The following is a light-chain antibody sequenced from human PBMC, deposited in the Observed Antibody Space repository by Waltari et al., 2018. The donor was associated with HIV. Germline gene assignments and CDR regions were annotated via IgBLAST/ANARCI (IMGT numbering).Light chain of an antibody. CDR2: EVS. Sequence: QSALTQPASVSGSPGQSIPISCPGTSSDIGTYYLVSWYQQHPGKAPKLIIYEVSERPSGVSNRFSGSKSGNTASLTISGLQAEDETDYYCCSYGGSSTYVVFGGGTKVTVL. CDR3: CSYGGSSTYVV. CDR1: SSDIGTYYL. J-gene: IGLJ2*01. V-gene: IGLV2-23*02.